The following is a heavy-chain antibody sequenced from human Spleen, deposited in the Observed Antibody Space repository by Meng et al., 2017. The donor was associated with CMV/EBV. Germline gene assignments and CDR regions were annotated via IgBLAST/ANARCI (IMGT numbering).Heavy chain of an antibody. Sequence: GYGFTFSSYGMHRVRQAPGKGLGWVAVISNDGSNKYYADSGKGRITISRDNSKNTLYLKMNSLRAEDTAVYYCARDAEMATITHFDYWGQGTLVTVSS. CDR3: ARDAEMATITHFDY. CDR2: ISNDGSNK. V-gene: IGHV3-30*04. CDR1: GFTFSSYG. J-gene: IGHJ4*02. D-gene: IGHD5-24*01.